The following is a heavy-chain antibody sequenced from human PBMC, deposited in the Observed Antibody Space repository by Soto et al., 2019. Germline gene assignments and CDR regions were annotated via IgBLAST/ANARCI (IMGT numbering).Heavy chain of an antibody. D-gene: IGHD6-13*01. Sequence: PGGSLRLSCAASGFTFSSYAMSWVRQAPGKGLEWVSAISGSGGSTYYADSVKGRFTISRDNSKNTLYLQMNSLRAEDTAVYYCAKVNSRSSWPLCTFAYWGQGTPVTVSS. V-gene: IGHV3-23*01. CDR3: AKVNSRSSWPLCTFAY. CDR2: ISGSGGST. CDR1: GFTFSSYA. J-gene: IGHJ4*02.